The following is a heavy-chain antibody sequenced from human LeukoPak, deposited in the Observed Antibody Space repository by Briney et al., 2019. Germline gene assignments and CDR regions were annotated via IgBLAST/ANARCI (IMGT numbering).Heavy chain of an antibody. Sequence: GGSLRLSCAASGLIFSDAWMGWVRQAPGKGLEWVGRIANKISSERKDYAAPVRGRFSISRDDSENTLYLQMYGLQTEDTGVYYCTTEGQQMESSGFDFWGWGTPVTVSS. J-gene: IGHJ4*02. CDR2: IANKISSERK. V-gene: IGHV3-15*04. CDR1: GLIFSDAW. CDR3: TTEGQQMESSGFDF. D-gene: IGHD6-13*01.